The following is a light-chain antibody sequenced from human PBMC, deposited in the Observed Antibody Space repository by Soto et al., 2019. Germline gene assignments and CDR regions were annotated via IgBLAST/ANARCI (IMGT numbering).Light chain of an antibody. Sequence: EIVLTQSPGTLSLSPGERATLSCSASQSVSSSYLAWYQQKPGQAPRLLIYGASSRATGIPDRFSGSGSGTDFTLTIIRLEPEDFAVYYCQQYGSSPMYTFGQGNKLEIQ. CDR2: GAS. V-gene: IGKV3-20*01. CDR3: QQYGSSPMYT. J-gene: IGKJ2*01. CDR1: QSVSSSY.